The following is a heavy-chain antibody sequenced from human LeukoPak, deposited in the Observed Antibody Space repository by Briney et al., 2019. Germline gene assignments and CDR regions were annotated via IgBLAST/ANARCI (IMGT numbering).Heavy chain of an antibody. CDR2: VYSGGIT. V-gene: IGHV3-53*01. D-gene: IGHD1-26*01. Sequence: GGSLRLSCAVSGLTVSTNYMNWVRQAPGKGLEWVSVVYSGGITNYADSVKGRFTISRDNAKNTLYLQMNSLRVEDTAVYYCAREVSGSSYFDYWGQGTQVTVSS. J-gene: IGHJ4*02. CDR3: AREVSGSSYFDY. CDR1: GLTVSTNY.